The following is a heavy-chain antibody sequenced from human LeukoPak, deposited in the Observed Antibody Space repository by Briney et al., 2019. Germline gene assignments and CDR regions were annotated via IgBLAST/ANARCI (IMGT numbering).Heavy chain of an antibody. D-gene: IGHD6-19*01. J-gene: IGHJ4*02. CDR3: ASGNSGGMEGTFDY. Sequence: GRSLRLSCAASGFTFSSYGMHWLRQAPGKGLEWVAVIWYDGSNKHYADSVKGRFTISRDNSKNTLYLQMNSLSAEDTAVYYCASGNSGGMEGTFDYWGQGTLVTVSS. CDR2: IWYDGSNK. V-gene: IGHV3-33*01. CDR1: GFTFSSYG.